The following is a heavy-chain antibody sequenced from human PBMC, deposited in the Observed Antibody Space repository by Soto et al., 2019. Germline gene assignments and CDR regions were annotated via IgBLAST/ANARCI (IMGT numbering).Heavy chain of an antibody. J-gene: IGHJ4*02. D-gene: IGHD4-17*01. CDR3: TTVTTVDYYFDY. V-gene: IGHV3-72*01. CDR2: IRKKTNSYTT. CDR1: GLTFSDRY. Sequence: EVQLVESGGGLVQPGGSLRLSCAASGLTFSDRYMDWVRQAPGKGLEWVGRIRKKTNSYTTEYAASVKDRFIISRDDSTNSLYLQMSSLKTEDTAVYYCTTVTTVDYYFDYWGQGTLVTVSS.